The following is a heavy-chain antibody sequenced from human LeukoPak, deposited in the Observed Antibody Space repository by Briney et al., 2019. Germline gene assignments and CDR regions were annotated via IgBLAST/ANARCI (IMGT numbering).Heavy chain of an antibody. Sequence: GGSLRLSCAASGFTFRNHWMHWVRQTPGKGLVWVSRISSDGSSTTYPDPVKGRFTISRDNAKNTLYLQMNNLRAEDTAMYYCARDQRVTGRPDIDYWGQGTLVIVSS. V-gene: IGHV3-74*01. J-gene: IGHJ4*02. CDR1: GFTFRNHW. CDR2: ISSDGSST. D-gene: IGHD6-6*01. CDR3: ARDQRVTGRPDIDY.